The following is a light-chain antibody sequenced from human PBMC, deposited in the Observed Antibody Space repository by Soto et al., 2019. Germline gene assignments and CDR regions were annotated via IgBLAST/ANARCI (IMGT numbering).Light chain of an antibody. V-gene: IGKV3-20*01. CDR1: QSVSSN. CDR2: DAS. J-gene: IGKJ1*01. Sequence: EIVLTQSPGTLSLSPGEGATLSCRASQSVSSNLAWYQQKPGQAPRLLIYDASSRATGIPDRFSGSGSGTDFTLTISRLEPEDFAVYYCQQYSRAPPTFGQGTKVDIK. CDR3: QQYSRAPPT.